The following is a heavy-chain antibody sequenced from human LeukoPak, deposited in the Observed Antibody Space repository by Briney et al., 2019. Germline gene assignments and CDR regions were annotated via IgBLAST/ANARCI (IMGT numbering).Heavy chain of an antibody. V-gene: IGHV1-18*01. CDR3: ATDPWYYYDSSGYLKANNWFDP. CDR1: GYTFTSYG. J-gene: IGHJ5*02. CDR2: ISAYNGNT. Sequence: ASVKVSCKASGYTFTSYGISWVRQAPGQGLEWMGWISAYNGNTNYAQKLQGRVTMTTDTSTSTAYMELRSLRSDDTAVYYCATDPWYYYDSSGYLKANNWFDPWGQGTLVTVSS. D-gene: IGHD3-22*01.